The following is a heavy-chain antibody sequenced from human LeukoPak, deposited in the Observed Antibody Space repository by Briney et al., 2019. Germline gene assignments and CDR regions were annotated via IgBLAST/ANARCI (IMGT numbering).Heavy chain of an antibody. Sequence: GGSLRLSCAASGXTFSGYDFHWVRQATGRGMEWVSAIGTVGDTHYLDSVKGRFTISRENAKNSSYLQMNSLRAGDTAVYYCARETGDVLLGAFDIWGQGTMVTVSS. CDR1: GXTFSGYD. CDR2: IGTVGDT. J-gene: IGHJ3*02. D-gene: IGHD3-10*01. V-gene: IGHV3-13*04. CDR3: ARETGDVLLGAFDI.